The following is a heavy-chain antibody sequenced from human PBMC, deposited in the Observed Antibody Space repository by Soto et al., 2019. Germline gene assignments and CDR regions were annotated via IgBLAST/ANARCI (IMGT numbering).Heavy chain of an antibody. CDR1: GFSLDTTGEG. Sequence: QITLKESGPALVKPTQTLTLTCTFSGFSLDTTGEGVGWIRQPPGKTLEWLAFIYWGDDKRYSPSLESRLTITNDTSKNQVVLTMTNMDPVDTATYFCAHTRSYADTWYIRDDWFDPWGQGILVTVSS. CDR2: IYWGDDK. J-gene: IGHJ5*02. D-gene: IGHD6-13*01. CDR3: AHTRSYADTWYIRDDWFDP. V-gene: IGHV2-5*02.